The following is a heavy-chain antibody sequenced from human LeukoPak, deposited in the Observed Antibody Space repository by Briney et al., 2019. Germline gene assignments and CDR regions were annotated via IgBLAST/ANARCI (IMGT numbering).Heavy chain of an antibody. CDR1: GGSISTYY. D-gene: IGHD6-6*01. CDR2: IYYSGST. V-gene: IGHV4-59*01. J-gene: IGHJ3*02. Sequence: PSETLSLTCPVSGGSISTYYWTWIRQPPGKGLEWIGYIYYSGSTNYNPSLKSRVTISVDTSKNQFSLKLNSVTAADTAVYYCARALGRIATRRDAFDIWGQGTMVTVSP. CDR3: ARALGRIATRRDAFDI.